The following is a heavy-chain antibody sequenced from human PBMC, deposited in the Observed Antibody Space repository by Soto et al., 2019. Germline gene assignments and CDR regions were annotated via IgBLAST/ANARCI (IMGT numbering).Heavy chain of an antibody. Sequence: EVQLLESGGGLVQPGGSLRLSCAASGFTFGTYAMKWLSQSPGRGLECVSFISGSGRTTYYADSVKGRFTVSRDNYKNTMYLQMNSLRAEDTALYYCAKFRGPSYSYYYMDVWGKGTTVTVSS. CDR2: ISGSGRTT. D-gene: IGHD3-16*01. CDR1: GFTFGTYA. J-gene: IGHJ6*03. CDR3: AKFRGPSYSYYYMDV. V-gene: IGHV3-23*01.